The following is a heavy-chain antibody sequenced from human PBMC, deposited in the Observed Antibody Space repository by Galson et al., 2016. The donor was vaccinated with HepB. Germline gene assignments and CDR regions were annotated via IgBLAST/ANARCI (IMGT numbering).Heavy chain of an antibody. Sequence: SLRLSCAASAFTFDDYAMHWVRQAPGKGLEWVSLISWDGGSTFYADSVKGRFTISRDNSRNSLYLQMNSLRDEDTALYYCAKDSGRWDGMDVWGQGTTVTVSS. D-gene: IGHD1-26*01. CDR1: AFTFDDYA. J-gene: IGHJ6*02. CDR2: ISWDGGST. V-gene: IGHV3-43D*03. CDR3: AKDSGRWDGMDV.